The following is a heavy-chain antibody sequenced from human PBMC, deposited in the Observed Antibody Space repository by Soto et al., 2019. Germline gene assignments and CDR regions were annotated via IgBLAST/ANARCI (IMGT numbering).Heavy chain of an antibody. CDR2: IYNSGNT. D-gene: IGHD6-13*01. J-gene: IGHJ4*02. CDR3: ARRLGIASAVDY. Sequence: SETLSLTCTVSGGSIRSYCWTWVRQPPGEGLEWIGTIYNSGNTYYNPSLKSRVTISVDTSKNQFSLKLTSVTAADTAVYYCARRLGIASAVDYWGQGTLVTVSS. CDR1: GGSIRSYC. V-gene: IGHV4-4*08.